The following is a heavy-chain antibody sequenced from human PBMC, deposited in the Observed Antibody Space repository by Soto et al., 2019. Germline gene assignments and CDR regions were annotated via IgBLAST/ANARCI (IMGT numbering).Heavy chain of an antibody. D-gene: IGHD2-21*02. CDR3: ARAVAANNWFDP. CDR2: ISAYNVNT. V-gene: IGHV1-18*01. Sequence: ASVKVSCKASGYTFTSYGISWVRQAPGQGLEWMGWISAYNVNTNYAQKLQGRVTMTTDTSTSTAYMELRSLRSDDTAVYYCARAVAANNWFDPWGQGTLVTVSS. CDR1: GYTFTSYG. J-gene: IGHJ5*02.